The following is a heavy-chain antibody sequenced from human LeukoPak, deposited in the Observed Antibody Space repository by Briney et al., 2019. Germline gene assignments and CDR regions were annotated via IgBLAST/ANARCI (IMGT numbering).Heavy chain of an antibody. CDR2: IYPGDSDT. D-gene: IGHD1-26*01. CDR3: ASQGYSGSYQSHFDY. CDR1: GYSFTSYW. Sequence: GESLKISCKGSGYSFTSYWIGWVRQMPGKGLEWMGIIYPGDSDTRYSPSFQGQVTISADKSISTAYLQWSSLKASDTAMYYCASQGYSGSYQSHFDYWGQGTLVTVSS. V-gene: IGHV5-51*01. J-gene: IGHJ4*02.